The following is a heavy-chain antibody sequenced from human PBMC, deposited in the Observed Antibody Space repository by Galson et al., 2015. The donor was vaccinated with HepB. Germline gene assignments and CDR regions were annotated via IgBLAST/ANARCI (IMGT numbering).Heavy chain of an antibody. Sequence: SLRLSCAASGFTFSSYAMHWVRQAPGKGLEWVAVISYDGSNKYYADSVKGRFTISRDNSKNTLDLQMNSLRAEDTAVYYCARLRLGYCSSTSCQPGDYWGQGTLVTVSS. CDR3: ARLRLGYCSSTSCQPGDY. J-gene: IGHJ4*02. D-gene: IGHD2-2*01. V-gene: IGHV3-30-3*01. CDR1: GFTFSSYA. CDR2: ISYDGSNK.